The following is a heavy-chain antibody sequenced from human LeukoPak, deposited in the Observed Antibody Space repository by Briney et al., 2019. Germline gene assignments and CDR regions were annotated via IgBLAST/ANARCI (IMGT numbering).Heavy chain of an antibody. CDR2: INHSGST. Sequence: PSETLSLTCAVYGGSFSGYYWSWIRQPPGKGLEWIGEINHSGSTNYNPSLKSRVTISVDTSKNQFSLKLSSVTAADTAVYYCARIDRIAVAGTPGWVYYYYGMDVWGQGTTVTVSS. V-gene: IGHV4-34*01. CDR3: ARIDRIAVAGTPGWVYYYYGMDV. D-gene: IGHD6-19*01. J-gene: IGHJ6*02. CDR1: GGSFSGYY.